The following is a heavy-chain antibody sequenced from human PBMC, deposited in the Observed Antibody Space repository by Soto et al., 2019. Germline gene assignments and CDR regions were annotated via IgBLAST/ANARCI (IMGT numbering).Heavy chain of an antibody. CDR3: ATHIVVVAAAKENWFDP. V-gene: IGHV4-34*01. Sequence: SETLSLTCAVYGGSFSSYYWSWIRQPPGKGLEWIGEINHSGSTNYNPSLKSRVTISVDTSKNQFSLKLSSVTAADTAVYYCATHIVVVAAAKENWFDPWGQGTLVTVSS. D-gene: IGHD2-15*01. J-gene: IGHJ5*02. CDR1: GGSFSSYY. CDR2: INHSGST.